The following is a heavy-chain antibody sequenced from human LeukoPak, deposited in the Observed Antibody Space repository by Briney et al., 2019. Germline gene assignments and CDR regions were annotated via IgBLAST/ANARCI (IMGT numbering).Heavy chain of an antibody. CDR1: GGPIIASY. CDR3: ARVRFYDTTGYSTSYYLDY. Sequence: PPETLSLTCAVSGGPIIASYWSWIRQPPGKGLEWIGYTHYSGTGNYNPPLKSRVTISIDTSKSRFSLRLPSVTAADTAVYYCARVRFYDTTGYSTSYYLDYWGQGALVTVSS. CDR2: THYSGTG. D-gene: IGHD3-22*01. V-gene: IGHV4-59*01. J-gene: IGHJ4*02.